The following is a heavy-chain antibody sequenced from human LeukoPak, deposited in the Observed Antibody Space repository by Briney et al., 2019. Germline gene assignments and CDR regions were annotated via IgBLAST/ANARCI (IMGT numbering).Heavy chain of an antibody. D-gene: IGHD2-2*01. J-gene: IGHJ4*02. CDR2: INTNTGNP. Sequence: ASVKVSCKASGYPFSAHFLNWVRQAPGQGLEWMGWINTNTGNPTYAQGFTGRFVFSLDTSVSTAYLQISSLKAEDTAVYYCARDFYGAGDCSSTSCYQFDYWGQGTLVTVSS. CDR1: GYPFSAHF. CDR3: ARDFYGAGDCSSTSCYQFDY. V-gene: IGHV7-4-1*02.